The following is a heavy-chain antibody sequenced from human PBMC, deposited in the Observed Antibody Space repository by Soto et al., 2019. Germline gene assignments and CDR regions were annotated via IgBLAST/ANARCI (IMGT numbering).Heavy chain of an antibody. J-gene: IGHJ4*02. CDR1: GFPFSSFS. CDR3: ARVIAGSGSYQIDL. V-gene: IGHV3-21*02. CDR2: SGRVSTYI. Sequence: QLVESGGGLVKPGGSLRLSCVASGFPFSSFSLKWIHQAPGKGLVWVSSSGRVSTYIYYADSVRSRFTVSRDNAKNSVYLQMNGLTAEDSGIYYCARVIAGSGSYQIDLWGQGTLVTVSS. D-gene: IGHD3-10*01.